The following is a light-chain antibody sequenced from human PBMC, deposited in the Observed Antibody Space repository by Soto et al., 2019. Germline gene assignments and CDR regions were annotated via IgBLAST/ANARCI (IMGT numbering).Light chain of an antibody. V-gene: IGKV3-20*01. Sequence: EIVLTQSPGTLYLSPGERATLSCRASQSVSASYLAWYQQKPGQAPRLLIYGASSRATGITDRFSGSGSGPDFTLTISRLDPEDCAEYYCQQYGSSPRTFGQGTKVDIK. CDR2: GAS. J-gene: IGKJ1*01. CDR3: QQYGSSPRT. CDR1: QSVSASY.